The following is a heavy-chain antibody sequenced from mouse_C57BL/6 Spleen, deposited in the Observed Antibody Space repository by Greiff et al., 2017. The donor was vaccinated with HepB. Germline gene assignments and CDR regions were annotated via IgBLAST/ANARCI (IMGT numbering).Heavy chain of an antibody. CDR2: IDPSDGYT. J-gene: IGHJ3*01. V-gene: IGHV1-50*01. CDR3: ARTFCDSNYGGVGFAY. D-gene: IGHD2-5*01. Sequence: QVQLKQPGAELVKPGASVKLSCKASGYTFTSYWMQWVKQRPGQGLEWIGEIDPSDGYTNYNQKFKGKATLTVDTASSTAYMQLSSLTSEDSAVYYCARTFCDSNYGGVGFAYWGQGTLVTVSA. CDR1: GYTFTSYW.